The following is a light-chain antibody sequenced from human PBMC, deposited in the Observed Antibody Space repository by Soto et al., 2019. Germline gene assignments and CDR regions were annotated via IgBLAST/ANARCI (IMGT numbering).Light chain of an antibody. CDR3: CSYAGSSYV. V-gene: IGLV2-23*01. J-gene: IGLJ1*01. CDR2: EGS. Sequence: QSALTQPASVSGSPGHSITISCTLTSSDVGSYNLVSWYQQHPGKAPKLMIYEGSKRPSGVSNRFSGSKSGNTASLTISGLQAEDEADYYCCSYAGSSYVFGTGTKVTVL. CDR1: SSDVGSYNL.